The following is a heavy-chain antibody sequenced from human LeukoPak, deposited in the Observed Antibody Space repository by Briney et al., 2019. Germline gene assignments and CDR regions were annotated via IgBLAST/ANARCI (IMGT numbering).Heavy chain of an antibody. CDR2: ISSSSSYI. V-gene: IGHV3-21*01. CDR3: ARELAAAGTRWFDP. D-gene: IGHD6-13*01. CDR1: GFTFSSYS. J-gene: IGHJ5*02. Sequence: PGGSLRLSCAASGFTFSSYSMNWVRQAPGKRLEWVSSISSSSSYIYYADSVKGRFTISRDNSKNTLYLQMNSLRAEDTAVYYCARELAAAGTRWFDPWGQGTLVTVSS.